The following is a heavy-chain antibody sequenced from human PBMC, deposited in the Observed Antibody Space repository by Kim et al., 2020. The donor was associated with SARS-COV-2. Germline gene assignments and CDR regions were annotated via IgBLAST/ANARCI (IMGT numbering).Heavy chain of an antibody. CDR1: GFTFDDYA. V-gene: IGHV3-9*01. Sequence: GGSLRLSCAASGFTFDDYAMHWVRQAPGKGLEWVSGISWNSGSIGYADSVKGRFTISRDNAKNSLYLQMNSLRAEDTALYYCAKIFSPPTRFYYYGMDVWGQGTTVTVSS. CDR2: ISWNSGSI. D-gene: IGHD3-3*01. CDR3: AKIFSPPTRFYYYGMDV. J-gene: IGHJ6*02.